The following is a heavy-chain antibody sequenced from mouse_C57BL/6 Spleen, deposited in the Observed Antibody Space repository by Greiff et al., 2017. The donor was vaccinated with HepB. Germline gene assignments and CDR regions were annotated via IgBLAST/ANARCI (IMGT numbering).Heavy chain of an antibody. CDR3: ARRGDYGEYCAMDD. CDR2: IWSGGST. Sequence: QVQLQQSGPGLVQPSQSLSITCTASGFSLTSYGVHWVRQSPGKGLEWLGVIWSGGSTDYNAAFISRLSISKDNSKSQVFFKMNSLQADDTAIYYCARRGDYGEYCAMDDWGQGTSVTVSS. J-gene: IGHJ4*01. CDR1: GFSLTSYG. D-gene: IGHD2-4*01. V-gene: IGHV2-2*01.